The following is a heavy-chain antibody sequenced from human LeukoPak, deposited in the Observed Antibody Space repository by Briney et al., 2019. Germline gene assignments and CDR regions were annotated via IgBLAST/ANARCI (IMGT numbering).Heavy chain of an antibody. V-gene: IGHV3-23*01. Sequence: GGSLRLSCATSGFTFSSYAMIWVRQAPGKGLEWVSGISDSGGSTYYADSVKGRFTISRGNSKSTLYLQMSSLRAEDTAVYYCAKSSYDFWSSFDYWGQGTLVTVSS. CDR1: GFTFSSYA. CDR3: AKSSYDFWSSFDY. D-gene: IGHD3-3*01. J-gene: IGHJ4*02. CDR2: ISDSGGST.